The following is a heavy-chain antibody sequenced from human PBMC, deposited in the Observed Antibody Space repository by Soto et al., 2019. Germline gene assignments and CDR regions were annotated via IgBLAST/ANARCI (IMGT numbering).Heavy chain of an antibody. D-gene: IGHD5-12*01. V-gene: IGHV4-31*03. J-gene: IGHJ4*02. CDR1: GGSILSGGYY. CDR3: ARDLRGYSRYDYLDY. Sequence: SETLSLTCTVSGGSILSGGYYWSWIRQHPGKGLEWVGYSSYTGSSYYNPSLKSRVTISVDASKNKLSPRLASVTAADTAVYYCARDLRGYSRYDYLDYWGQGIPVTVSS. CDR2: SSYTGSS.